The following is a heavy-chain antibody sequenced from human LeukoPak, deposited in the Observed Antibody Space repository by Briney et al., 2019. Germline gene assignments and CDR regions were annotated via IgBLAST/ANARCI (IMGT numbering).Heavy chain of an antibody. J-gene: IGHJ4*02. V-gene: IGHV3-48*04. Sequence: GGSLRLSCAASGFIFSTYNMNWVRQAPGKGLEWISYITSTSSTIYYADSVKGRFTISRDNAKNSLYLQMNSLRAEDTAVYYCARDRGGYCSTADCYKGVKYLFESWGQGTLVTVSS. D-gene: IGHD2-2*01. CDR1: GFIFSTYN. CDR2: ITSTSSTI. CDR3: ARDRGGYCSTADCYKGVKYLFES.